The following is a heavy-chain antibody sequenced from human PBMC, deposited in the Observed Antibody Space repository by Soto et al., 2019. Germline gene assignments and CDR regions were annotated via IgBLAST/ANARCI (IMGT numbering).Heavy chain of an antibody. CDR2: TRNRVNDYTT. CDR1: GFSFSDHY. V-gene: IGHV3-72*01. CDR3: TREVHNSDYEIDYFDN. D-gene: IGHD4-4*01. J-gene: IGHJ4*02. Sequence: PGGSLRLSCVVSGFSFSDHYLDWVRQAPGKGLEWVGRTRNRVNDYTTEYAASVKGRFTISRDDSQNSMFLQMNSLKTEDTAVYFCTREVHNSDYEIDYFDNWGQGTLVTVSS.